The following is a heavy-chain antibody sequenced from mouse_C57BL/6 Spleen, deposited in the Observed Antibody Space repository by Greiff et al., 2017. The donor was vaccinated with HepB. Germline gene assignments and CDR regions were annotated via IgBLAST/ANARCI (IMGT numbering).Heavy chain of an antibody. CDR2: ISYDGSN. D-gene: IGHD2-2*01. J-gene: IGHJ2*01. CDR1: GYSITSCYY. Sequence: EVQLQESGPGLVKPSQSLSLTCSVTGYSITSCYYWNWIRQFPGNKLEWMGYISYDGSNNYNPSLKNRISITRDTSKNQFFLKLNSVTTENTATYYCARDGYDGYFDYWGQGTTLTVSS. CDR3: ARDGYDGYFDY. V-gene: IGHV3-6*01.